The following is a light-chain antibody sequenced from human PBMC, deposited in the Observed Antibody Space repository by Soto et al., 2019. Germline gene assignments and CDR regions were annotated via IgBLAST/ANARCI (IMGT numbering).Light chain of an antibody. CDR3: QQYGSSPMCT. V-gene: IGKV3-20*01. CDR2: GAS. CDR1: QSVSASY. Sequence: EIGLTQSPVTLSLSPGERATLSCRASQSVSASYLAWYQQKPGQAPRLLIYGASSRATGIPDRFSGSGSGTDFTLTISRLEPEDFAVYYCQQYGSSPMCTFGQGTKLEIK. J-gene: IGKJ2*02.